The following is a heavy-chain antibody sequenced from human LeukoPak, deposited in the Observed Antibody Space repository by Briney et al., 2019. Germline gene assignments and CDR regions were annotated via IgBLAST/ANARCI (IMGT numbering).Heavy chain of an antibody. CDR1: GVSLSTRGVG. D-gene: IGHD3-9*01. Sequence: SGPTLVKPTQTLTLTCTFSGVSLSTRGVGVGWIRQPPGKAPEWLALIYWNNDNRYSPSLQSRLTITKDTSKNQVVLTMTNMDPVDTATYYCASSRYDILTGHYNFDYWGQGTLVTVSS. CDR2: IYWNNDN. CDR3: ASSRYDILTGHYNFDY. V-gene: IGHV2-5*01. J-gene: IGHJ4*02.